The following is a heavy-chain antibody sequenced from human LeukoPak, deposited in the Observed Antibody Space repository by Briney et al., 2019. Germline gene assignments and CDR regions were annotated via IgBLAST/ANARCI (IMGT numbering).Heavy chain of an antibody. V-gene: IGHV4-34*01. CDR2: INHSGST. D-gene: IGHD1-14*01. CDR1: GGSFSGYY. Sequence: PSETLSLTCAVYGGSFSGYYWSWIRQPPGKGLEWIGEINHSGSTNYNPSLKSRVTISVDTSKNQFSLKLSSVTAADTAVYYCARAGTSGGLCDYWGQGILVTVSS. J-gene: IGHJ4*02. CDR3: ARAGTSGGLCDY.